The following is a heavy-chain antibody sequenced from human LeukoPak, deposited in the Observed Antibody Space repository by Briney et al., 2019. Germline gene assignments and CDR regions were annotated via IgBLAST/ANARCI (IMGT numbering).Heavy chain of an antibody. V-gene: IGHV3-7*01. D-gene: IGHD1-26*01. J-gene: IGHJ4*02. CDR1: GFSFSSYW. Sequence: GGSLRLSYAASGFSFSSYWMSWVRQAPGKGLEWVANIKEDGSEKNYVDSVKGRFTISRDNAKNSLYLQMSTLRAEDTAVYYCGRSGIVTTAVPFWGQGTLVTVSS. CDR3: GRSGIVTTAVPF. CDR2: IKEDGSEK.